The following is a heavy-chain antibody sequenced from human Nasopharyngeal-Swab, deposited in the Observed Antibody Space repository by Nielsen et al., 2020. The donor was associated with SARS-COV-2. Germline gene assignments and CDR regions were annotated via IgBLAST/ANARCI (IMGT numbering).Heavy chain of an antibody. J-gene: IGHJ4*02. D-gene: IGHD6-19*01. CDR3: TTLDRTGWF. CDR1: GFGFSSVR. V-gene: IGHV3-15*01. CDR2: IKRKADGGTV. Sequence: GESLKISCAASGFGFSSVRMSWVRQAPGKGLEWVGRIKRKADGGTVEYATAVRGRFSISRDDSRNTLFLQMNRLKTEDTAVYYCTTLDRTGWFWGQGTLVTVSS.